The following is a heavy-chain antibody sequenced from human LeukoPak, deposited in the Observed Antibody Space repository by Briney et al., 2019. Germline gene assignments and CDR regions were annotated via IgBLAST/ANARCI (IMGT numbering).Heavy chain of an antibody. V-gene: IGHV1-2*02. CDR3: ATTKTGYAVNSFDH. D-gene: IGHD5-12*01. CDR1: GYTFTDYS. Sequence: GASVKVSCKASGYTFTDYSIHWVRQAPRQGLEWMGWINPNSGGTNYPQKFQGRVTVTRDTSISTAYMDLSRLRSDDTAVYYCATTKTGYAVNSFDHWGQGTLVTVSS. J-gene: IGHJ4*02. CDR2: INPNSGGT.